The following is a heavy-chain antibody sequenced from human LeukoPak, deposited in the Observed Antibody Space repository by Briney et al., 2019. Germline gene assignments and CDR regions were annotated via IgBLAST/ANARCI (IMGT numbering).Heavy chain of an antibody. Sequence: GGCLRLSCVVAGINFADYAMHWVRQPPGKGLEWVSLISADGGSTFSADSVKGRFSISRDNSKNSLYLQMNSLRSEDTAMYYCAKEPGKFDYWGQGTLVAVTS. J-gene: IGHJ4*02. CDR3: AKEPGKFDY. V-gene: IGHV3-43*02. D-gene: IGHD2-2*01. CDR2: ISADGGST. CDR1: GINFADYA.